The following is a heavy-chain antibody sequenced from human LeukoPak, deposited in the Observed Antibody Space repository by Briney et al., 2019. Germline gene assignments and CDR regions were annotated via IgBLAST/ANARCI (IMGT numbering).Heavy chain of an antibody. D-gene: IGHD6-19*01. Sequence: SETLSLTCTVSGGSISSYYWSWIRQPAGKGLEWIGRIYTLGSTNYNPSLKSRVTMSVDTSRNQFSLQLTSVTAADTAVYYCASAQWLDSFDYWGQGILVTVSS. CDR1: GGSISSYY. J-gene: IGHJ4*02. CDR2: IYTLGST. CDR3: ASAQWLDSFDY. V-gene: IGHV4-4*07.